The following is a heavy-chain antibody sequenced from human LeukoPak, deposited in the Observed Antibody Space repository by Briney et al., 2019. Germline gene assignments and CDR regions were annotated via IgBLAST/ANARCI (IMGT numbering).Heavy chain of an antibody. J-gene: IGHJ4*02. CDR2: INHSGST. D-gene: IGHD3-22*01. Sequence: SETLSLTCAVYGGSFSGYYWSWLRQPPGKGLEWIGEINHSGSTNYNPSLKSRVTISVDTSKKQLSLKLSSVTAADTAVYYCVTYYFDSSGPKKNYWGQGTLVTVSS. CDR3: VTYYFDSSGPKKNY. V-gene: IGHV4-34*01. CDR1: GGSFSGYY.